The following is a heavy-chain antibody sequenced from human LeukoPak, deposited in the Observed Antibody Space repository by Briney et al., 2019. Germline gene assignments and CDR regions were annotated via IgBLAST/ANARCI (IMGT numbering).Heavy chain of an antibody. Sequence: GASVKVSCNASGYTFTGYYMHWVRQAPGQGLERMGWVNPNSGGTNYAQKFQGRVTMTRDTSISTAYMELSRLRSDDTAVYYCARESTSPNWFDPWGQGTLVTVSS. J-gene: IGHJ5*02. V-gene: IGHV1-2*02. CDR3: ARESTSPNWFDP. CDR1: GYTFTGYY. D-gene: IGHD2-2*01. CDR2: VNPNSGGT.